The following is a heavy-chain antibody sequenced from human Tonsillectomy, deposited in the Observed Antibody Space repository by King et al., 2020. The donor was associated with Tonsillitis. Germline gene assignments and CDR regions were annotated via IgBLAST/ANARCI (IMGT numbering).Heavy chain of an antibody. Sequence: VQLVESGGGLVQPGGSLRLSCAASGFTFNNYAMNWVRQAPGKGLEWVSGISGSGDRTYNADSVKGRFTISRDNSKNTLYLQMNSLRAEDTAVYYFAKDGGSSVYLGGYAFDIWGQGTMVTVSS. CDR1: GFTFNNYA. V-gene: IGHV3-23*04. D-gene: IGHD3-22*01. CDR3: AKDGGSSVYLGGYAFDI. CDR2: ISGSGDRT. J-gene: IGHJ3*02.